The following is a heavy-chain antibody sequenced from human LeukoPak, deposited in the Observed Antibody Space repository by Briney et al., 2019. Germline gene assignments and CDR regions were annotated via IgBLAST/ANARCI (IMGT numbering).Heavy chain of an antibody. CDR3: AKKGQADDDGKPD. CDR1: GFTFRNYD. CDR2: ISRGVGST. V-gene: IGHV3-23*01. D-gene: IGHD1-1*01. J-gene: IGHJ4*02. Sequence: GGSLRLSCAASGFTFRNYDLSWVRQAPGKGLECVSAISRGVGSTYYADSVKGRFTISRDNSKNTLYLQMNNLRVDDTAVYYCAKKGQADDDGKPDWGQGTLVTVSS.